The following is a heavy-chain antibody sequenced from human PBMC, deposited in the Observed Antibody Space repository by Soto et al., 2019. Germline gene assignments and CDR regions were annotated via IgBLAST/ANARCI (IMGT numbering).Heavy chain of an antibody. V-gene: IGHV4-59*01. J-gene: IGHJ4*02. CDR2: IYYSGST. CDR1: GGSISSYY. CDR3: ARVATVTYGGYYFGD. Sequence: SETLSLTCTVSGGSISSYYWSWIRQPPGKGLEWIGYIYYSGSTNYNPSLKSRVTISVDTSKNQFSLKLSSVTAADTAVYYCARVATVTYGGYYFGDWGKGTLVTVSS. D-gene: IGHD4-17*01.